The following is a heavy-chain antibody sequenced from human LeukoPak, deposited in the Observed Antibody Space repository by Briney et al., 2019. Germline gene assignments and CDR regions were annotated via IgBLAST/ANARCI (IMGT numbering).Heavy chain of an antibody. D-gene: IGHD3-10*01. J-gene: IGHJ4*02. CDR2: ISSSSSYI. CDR3: ARDTITMVRGITGMGY. V-gene: IGHV3-21*01. Sequence: GGSLRLSCAASGFTFSTYSMNWVRQAPGKGLEWVSSISSSSSYIYYADSVKGRFTISRDNAKNSLYLQMNSLRAEDTAVYYCARDTITMVRGITGMGYWGQGTLVTVSS. CDR1: GFTFSTYS.